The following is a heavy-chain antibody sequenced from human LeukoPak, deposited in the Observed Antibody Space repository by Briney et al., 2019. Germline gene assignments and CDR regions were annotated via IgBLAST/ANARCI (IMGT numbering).Heavy chain of an antibody. J-gene: IGHJ6*02. Sequence: SETLSLTCALYGGSFRGYYWSWIRQPPGKGLEWIGEINHSGSTNYNPSLKSRVTISLDTPKNQFSLKLSSVTAADTAVYYCASDLRAYGMDVWGQGTTVTVSS. CDR3: ASDLRAYGMDV. CDR1: GGSFRGYY. CDR2: INHSGST. D-gene: IGHD4-17*01. V-gene: IGHV4-34*01.